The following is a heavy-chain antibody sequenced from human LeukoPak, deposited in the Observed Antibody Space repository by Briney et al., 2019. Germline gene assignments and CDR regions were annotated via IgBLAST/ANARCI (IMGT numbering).Heavy chain of an antibody. D-gene: IGHD6-19*01. V-gene: IGHV3-48*01. Sequence: GGSLRLSCAASGFTFSSYSMNWVRQAPGKGLEWVSYISSSSSTIYYADSVKGRFTISRDNAKNSLYLQMNSLRAEDTAVYYCAREGHSSGSLGDYWGQGILVTVSS. J-gene: IGHJ4*02. CDR2: ISSSSSTI. CDR1: GFTFSSYS. CDR3: AREGHSSGSLGDY.